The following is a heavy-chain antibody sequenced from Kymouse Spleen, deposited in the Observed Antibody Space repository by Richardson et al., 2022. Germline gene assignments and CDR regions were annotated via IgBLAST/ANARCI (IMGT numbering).Heavy chain of an antibody. Sequence: EVQLVESGGGLVKPGGSLRLSCAASGFTFSNAWMSWVRQAPGKGLEWVGRIKSKTDGGTTDYAAPVKGRFTISRDDSKNTLYLQMNSLKTEDTAVYYCTTTYYYDSSGYSSYYYYGMDVWGQGTTVTVSS. J-gene: IGHJ6*02. CDR1: GFTFSNAW. CDR3: TTTYYYDSSGYSSYYYYGMDV. V-gene: IGHV3-15*01. CDR2: IKSKTDGGTT. D-gene: IGHD3-22*01.